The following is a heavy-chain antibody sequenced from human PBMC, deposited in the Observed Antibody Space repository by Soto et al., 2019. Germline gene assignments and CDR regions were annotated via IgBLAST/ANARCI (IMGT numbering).Heavy chain of an antibody. J-gene: IGHJ6*03. CDR2: MNPNSGNT. Sequence: GASVKGSCKASGYTFTSYDINWVRQATGQGLEWMGWMNPNSGNTGYAQKFQGRVTMTRNTSISTAYMELSSLRSEDTAVYYCVRGQYCSSTSCYFLPAYYYYYMDVWGKGTTVTVSS. CDR1: GYTFTSYD. CDR3: VRGQYCSSTSCYFLPAYYYYYMDV. V-gene: IGHV1-8*01. D-gene: IGHD2-2*01.